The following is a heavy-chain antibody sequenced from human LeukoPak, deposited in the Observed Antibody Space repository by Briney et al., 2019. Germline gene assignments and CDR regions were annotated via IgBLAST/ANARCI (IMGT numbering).Heavy chain of an antibody. CDR2: IYYSGST. V-gene: IGHV4-31*03. CDR3: ARNRVGTMIGVGLNCFNP. CDR1: GGSISSGGYY. D-gene: IGHD3-22*01. Sequence: NPSETLSLTCTVSGGSISSGGYYWSWIRQHPGKGLEWIGYIYYSGSTYYNPSLKSRVTISVETSKNQFSLKLTSVTAADTPVYCWARNRVGTMIGVGLNCFNPGGQGPRV. J-gene: IGHJ5*02.